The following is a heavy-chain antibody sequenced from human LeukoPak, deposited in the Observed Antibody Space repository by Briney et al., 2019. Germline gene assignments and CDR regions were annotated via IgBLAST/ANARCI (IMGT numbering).Heavy chain of an antibody. CDR2: ISYDGSSK. CDR1: GFTFSTYA. V-gene: IGHV3-30*04. Sequence: GSLRLSCAASGFTFSTYAMHWVRQAPGKGLEWVAVISYDGSSKYYADSVKGRFTISRDNAKNTLYLQMNSLRDEDTAVYYCARESGYHGSGFDPWGQGTLVTVSS. D-gene: IGHD3-10*01. CDR3: ARESGYHGSGFDP. J-gene: IGHJ5*02.